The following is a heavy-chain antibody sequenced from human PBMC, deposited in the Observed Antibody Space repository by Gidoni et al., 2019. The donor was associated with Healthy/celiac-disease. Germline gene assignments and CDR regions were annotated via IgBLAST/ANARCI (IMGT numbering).Heavy chain of an antibody. CDR3: ARHRIGDYYDSSGYYPAYFDY. V-gene: IGHV4-39*01. J-gene: IGHJ4*02. Sequence: QLQLQESGPGLVKPSETLSLTCTVSGGSISSSSYYWGWIRQPPGKGLEWIGSIYYSGSTYYNPSLKSRVTISVDTSKNQFSLKLSSVTAADTAVYYCARHRIGDYYDSSGYYPAYFDYWGQGTLVTVSS. CDR1: GGSISSSSYY. D-gene: IGHD3-22*01. CDR2: IYYSGST.